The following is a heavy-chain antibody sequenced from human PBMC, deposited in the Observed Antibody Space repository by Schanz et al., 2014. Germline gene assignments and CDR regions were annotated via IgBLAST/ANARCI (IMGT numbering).Heavy chain of an antibody. CDR3: ARGGQGFGEPHQRLFEY. D-gene: IGHD3-10*01. Sequence: QVQLEESGAGLVKPSGTLSLTCAVSGASVSSDNWWNWVRQPPGKGLEWIGEIYDSGNTNYNPSQKGRVTMSVDDSKNQFSLQLTSVTAADTAVYYCARGGQGFGEPHQRLFEYWGPGTLVTVSS. V-gene: IGHV4-4*02. CDR2: IYDSGNT. J-gene: IGHJ4*02. CDR1: GASVSSDNW.